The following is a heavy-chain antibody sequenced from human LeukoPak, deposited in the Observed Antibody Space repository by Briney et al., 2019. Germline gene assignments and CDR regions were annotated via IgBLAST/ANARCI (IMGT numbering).Heavy chain of an antibody. V-gene: IGHV3-48*03. CDR2: ISSSGSTI. J-gene: IGHJ6*04. Sequence: GGSLRLSCAASGFTFSSYEMNWVRQAPGKGLEWVSYISSSGSTIYYADSVKGRSTISRDYAKNSLYLQMNSLRAEDTAVYYCAELGITMIGGVWGKGTTVTISS. CDR3: AELGITMIGGV. CDR1: GFTFSSYE. D-gene: IGHD3-10*02.